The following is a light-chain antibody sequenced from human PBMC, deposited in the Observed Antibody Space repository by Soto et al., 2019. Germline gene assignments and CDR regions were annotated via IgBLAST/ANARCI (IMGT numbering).Light chain of an antibody. CDR2: VAS. J-gene: IGKJ2*01. V-gene: IGKV1-39*01. CDR1: QSISNS. CDR3: QQTFSPPYT. Sequence: DIQMTQSLSSLSASVGDTVTITCRASQSISNSLSWYQQKPGKAPKFLIYVASTLQRGVPSRFSGSGSGTDFTLTISSLQPEDVATYYCQQTFSPPYTFGQGNKLEI.